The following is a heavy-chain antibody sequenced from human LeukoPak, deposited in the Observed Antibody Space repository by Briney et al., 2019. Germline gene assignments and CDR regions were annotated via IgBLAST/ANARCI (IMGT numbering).Heavy chain of an antibody. Sequence: SQTLSLTCAISGDSVSSNSAAWNWSRQSPSRGLEWLGRTYYRSKWYNDYAVSVKSRITINPDTSKNQFSLQLNSVTPEDTAVYYCARGNGAARPVNYFDYWGQGTLVTVSS. V-gene: IGHV6-1*01. D-gene: IGHD6-6*01. CDR3: ARGNGAARPVNYFDY. CDR1: GDSVSSNSAA. CDR2: TYYRSKWYN. J-gene: IGHJ4*02.